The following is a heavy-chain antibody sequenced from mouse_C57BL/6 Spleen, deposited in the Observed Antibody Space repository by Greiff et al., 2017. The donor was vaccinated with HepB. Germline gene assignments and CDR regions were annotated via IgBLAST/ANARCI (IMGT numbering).Heavy chain of an antibody. CDR2: IDPEDGEN. V-gene: IGHV14-2*01. CDR1: GFNIQDYY. CDR3: ASYYYGAYYAMDY. Sequence: VHVKQSGAELVKPGASVKLSCTASGFNIQDYYLHWVKQRTEQGLEWIGRIDPEDGENKYAPKFQGKATITSDTSSNTAYLQLSSLTSEDTAVYYCASYYYGAYYAMDYWGQGTSVTVSS. D-gene: IGHD1-1*01. J-gene: IGHJ4*01.